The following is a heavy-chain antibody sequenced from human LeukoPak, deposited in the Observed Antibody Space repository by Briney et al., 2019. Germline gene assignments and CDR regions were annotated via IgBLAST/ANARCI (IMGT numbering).Heavy chain of an antibody. CDR3: ARLSIVGATSSDY. J-gene: IGHJ4*02. D-gene: IGHD1-26*01. CDR2: ISSSRSFI. Sequence: GGSLRLSCAASGFSFSDFSMTWVRQAPGKGLEWVSSISSSRSFIYYADSVKGRFTISRDNAKNSLYLQMNSLRAEDTAVYYCARLSIVGATSSDYWGQGTLVTVSS. V-gene: IGHV3-21*01. CDR1: GFSFSDFS.